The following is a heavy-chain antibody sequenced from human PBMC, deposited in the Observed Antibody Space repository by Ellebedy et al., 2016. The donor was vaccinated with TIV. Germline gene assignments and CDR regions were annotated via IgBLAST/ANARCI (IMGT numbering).Heavy chain of an antibody. J-gene: IGHJ4*02. CDR2: IYYSGST. CDR3: ARDGRVLWFGESWTDY. V-gene: IGHV4-59*01. Sequence: SETLSLXCTVSGGSISSYYWSWIRQPPGKGLEWIGYIYYSGSTNYNPSLKSRVTISVDTSKNQFSLKLSSVTAADTAVYYCARDGRVLWFGESWTDYWGQGTLVTVSS. CDR1: GGSISSYY. D-gene: IGHD3-10*01.